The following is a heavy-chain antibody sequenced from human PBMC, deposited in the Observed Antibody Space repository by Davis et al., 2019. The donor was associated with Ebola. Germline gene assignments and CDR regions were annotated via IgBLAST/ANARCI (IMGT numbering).Heavy chain of an antibody. Sequence: GSLRLSCAASGFTFSSYWMHWVRQAPGKGLVWVSRINSDGSSTSYADSVKGRFTISRDNSKNTLYLQMNSLRADDTAVYYCARGSTMVRGEGWFDPWGQGTLVTVSS. CDR1: GFTFSSYW. D-gene: IGHD3-10*01. CDR3: ARGSTMVRGEGWFDP. CDR2: INSDGSST. J-gene: IGHJ5*02. V-gene: IGHV3-74*01.